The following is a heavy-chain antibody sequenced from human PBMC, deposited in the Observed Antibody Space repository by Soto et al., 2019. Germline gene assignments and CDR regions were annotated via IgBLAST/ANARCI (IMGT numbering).Heavy chain of an antibody. V-gene: IGHV1-3*01. D-gene: IGHD3-16*01. CDR1: GYNFTSYD. CDR2: INAGNGNT. CDR3: ARGYGGPIGWFDP. J-gene: IGHJ5*02. Sequence: QVQLVQSGAEVKKPGASVKVSFKDSGYNFTSYDIHWVRQAPGPRREWMGWINAGNGNTKYSQKIQGRVTITRDTSASTADMELRSLRSEDTAVYYCARGYGGPIGWFDPWGQGTLVTVAS.